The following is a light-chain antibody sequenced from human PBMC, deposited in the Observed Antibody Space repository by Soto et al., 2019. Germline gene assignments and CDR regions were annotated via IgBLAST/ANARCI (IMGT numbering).Light chain of an antibody. CDR2: DVS. CDR3: CSYAGSYTYV. J-gene: IGLJ1*01. V-gene: IGLV2-11*01. CDR1: SSDVGGYNY. Sequence: QSVLTQPRSVSGSPGQSVTISCTGTSSDVGGYNYVSWYQQHPGKAPKLMIYDVSKRPSGVPDRFSGSKSGNTASLTISGLQAEDGADYYCCSYAGSYTYVFGTGTKGTVL.